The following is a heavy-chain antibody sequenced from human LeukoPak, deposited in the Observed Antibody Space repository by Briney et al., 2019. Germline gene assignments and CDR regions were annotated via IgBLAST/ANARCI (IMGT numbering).Heavy chain of an antibody. CDR2: IYYSGST. Sequence: SETLSLTCTVSGGSISSSSYYWGWIRQPPGKGLEWIGSIYYSGSTYYNPSLKSRVTISVDTSKNQFSLKLSSVTAADTAVYYCARRGNGRAFDYWGQGTLVTVSS. J-gene: IGHJ4*02. CDR1: GGSISSSSYY. CDR3: ARRGNGRAFDY. V-gene: IGHV4-39*01. D-gene: IGHD4-23*01.